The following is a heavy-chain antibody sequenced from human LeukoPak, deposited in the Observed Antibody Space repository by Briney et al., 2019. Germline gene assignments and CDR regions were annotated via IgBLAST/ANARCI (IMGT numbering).Heavy chain of an antibody. Sequence: SETLSLTCAVSGYSISSGYYWGWIRQPPGKGLGWIGSVYFGGTTYYNPSLRSRVTMSLDTSKNQVSLTLNSVTAADTAVYYCARDNRRDGYKIFDHWGQGTLVTVSS. V-gene: IGHV4-38-2*02. D-gene: IGHD5-24*01. CDR3: ARDNRRDGYKIFDH. J-gene: IGHJ4*02. CDR2: VYFGGTT. CDR1: GYSISSGYY.